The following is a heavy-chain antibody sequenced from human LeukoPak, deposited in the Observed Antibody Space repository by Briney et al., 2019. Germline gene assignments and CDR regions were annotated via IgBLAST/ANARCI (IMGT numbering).Heavy chain of an antibody. Sequence: SVKVSCKASGGTFSSYAISWVRQAPGQGLEWMVRIIPILGIANYAQKFQGRVTITADKSTSTAYMELSSMRSEDTAVYYCARGVAGDYYYYGMDVWGQGTTVTVSS. D-gene: IGHD4-17*01. J-gene: IGHJ6*02. CDR1: GGTFSSYA. V-gene: IGHV1-69*04. CDR3: ARGVAGDYYYYGMDV. CDR2: IIPILGIA.